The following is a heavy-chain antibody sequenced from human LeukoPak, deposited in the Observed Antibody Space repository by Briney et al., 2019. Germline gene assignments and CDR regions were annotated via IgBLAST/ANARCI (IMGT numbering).Heavy chain of an antibody. Sequence: GGSLRLSCAASGFTFSSYGMHWVRQAPGKGLEWVAVIWYDGSNKYYADSVEGRFTISRDNSKNTLYLQMNSLRAEDTAVYYCARDLYYYGSGSYRSTRSYGMDVWGQGTTVTVSS. CDR2: IWYDGSNK. V-gene: IGHV3-33*01. CDR1: GFTFSSYG. D-gene: IGHD3-10*01. J-gene: IGHJ6*02. CDR3: ARDLYYYGSGSYRSTRSYGMDV.